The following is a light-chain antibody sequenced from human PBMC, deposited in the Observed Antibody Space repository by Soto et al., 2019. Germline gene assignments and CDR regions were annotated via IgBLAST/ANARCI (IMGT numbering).Light chain of an antibody. J-gene: IGKJ1*01. CDR3: QKYNSAPTWT. Sequence: DIQMTQSPSSLSASVGDRVTITCRATQDISNYLAWYQQRPGKVPKLLIYGASILQSGVPSRFRGSGSGTDFTLTISSLQPEDVATYYCQKYNSAPTWTCVQGTKVQIK. CDR2: GAS. V-gene: IGKV1-27*01. CDR1: QDISNY.